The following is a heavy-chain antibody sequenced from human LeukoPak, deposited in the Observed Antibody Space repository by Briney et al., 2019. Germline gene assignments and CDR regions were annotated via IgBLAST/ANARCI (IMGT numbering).Heavy chain of an antibody. D-gene: IGHD4-17*01. CDR1: GYTFTMYG. Sequence: ASVTVSYKASGYTFTMYGISWVRQAPGQGGEWMGWISAYNGKTNYAQKLQGRVTMTTDTSTSTAYMELRSLRSDDTAVYYCARGAPTVTSPFDPWGQGTLVTVSS. CDR3: ARGAPTVTSPFDP. CDR2: ISAYNGKT. J-gene: IGHJ5*02. V-gene: IGHV1-18*01.